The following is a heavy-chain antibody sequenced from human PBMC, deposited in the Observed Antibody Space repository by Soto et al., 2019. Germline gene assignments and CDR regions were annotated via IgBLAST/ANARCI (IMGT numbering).Heavy chain of an antibody. CDR1: GFAFGSHD. CDR3: ARRRLLGYGPGSHYKTYGMDV. CDR2: ISSSGFFT. V-gene: IGHV3-48*03. J-gene: IGHJ6*02. D-gene: IGHD3-10*01. Sequence: GSLRLCCVASGFAFGSHDMNWVRQAPGKGLEWISQISSSGFFTHYADSMKGRFTISRDNAKNSVYLQMSSLRAEDTAVYYCARRRLLGYGPGSHYKTYGMDVWGQGTTVTVSS.